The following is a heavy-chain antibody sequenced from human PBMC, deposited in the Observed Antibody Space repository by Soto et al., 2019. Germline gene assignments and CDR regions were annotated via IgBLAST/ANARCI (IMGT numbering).Heavy chain of an antibody. CDR2: IIPISGTA. Sequence: QVQLVQSGAEVKKPGSSVKVSCKASGGTFSSYAISWVRQAPGQELEWMVGIIPISGTANYAQKFQGRVTITADESTSTAYMELSSLRSEDTAVYYCARSQGSSTSLEIYYYYYYGMDVWGQGTTVTVSS. D-gene: IGHD2-2*01. V-gene: IGHV1-69*01. CDR1: GGTFSSYA. CDR3: ARSQGSSTSLEIYYYYYYGMDV. J-gene: IGHJ6*02.